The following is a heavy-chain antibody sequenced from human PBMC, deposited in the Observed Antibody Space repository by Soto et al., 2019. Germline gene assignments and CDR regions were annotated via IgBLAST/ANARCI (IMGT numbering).Heavy chain of an antibody. CDR3: AKDKFRSSYYYYGMDV. V-gene: IGHV3-43*01. J-gene: IGHJ6*02. CDR2: ISWDGGST. Sequence: GGSLRLSCAASGFTFDDYTMHWVRQAPGKGLEWVSLISWDGGSTYYADSVKGRFTISRDNSKNSLYLQMNSLRTEDTALYYCAKDKFRSSYYYYGMDVWGQGTTVTVSS. CDR1: GFTFDDYT.